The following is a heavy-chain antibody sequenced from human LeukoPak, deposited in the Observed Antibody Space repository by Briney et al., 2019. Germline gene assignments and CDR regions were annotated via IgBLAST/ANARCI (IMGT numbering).Heavy chain of an antibody. Sequence: ASVKVSCKASGCTFTGYYMHWVRQAPGQGLEWMGRINPNSGGTNYAQKFQGRVTMTRDTSISTAYMELSRLRSDDTAVYYCAREVYKLYNWFDPWGQGTLVTVSS. V-gene: IGHV1-2*06. D-gene: IGHD5-24*01. CDR2: INPNSGGT. J-gene: IGHJ5*02. CDR3: AREVYKLYNWFDP. CDR1: GCTFTGYY.